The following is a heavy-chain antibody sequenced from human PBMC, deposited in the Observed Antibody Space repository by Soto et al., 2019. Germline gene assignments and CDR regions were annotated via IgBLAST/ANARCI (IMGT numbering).Heavy chain of an antibody. CDR3: ARTNGDYWLDY. Sequence: SETLSHTCPFSGVSISSSSYYWGWIRQPPGKGLEWIGSIYYSGSTYYNPSLKSRVTISVDTSKNQFSLKLSSVTAADTAVYYCARTNGDYWLDYWGQGTLVTVSS. V-gene: IGHV4-39*01. CDR2: IYYSGST. D-gene: IGHD4-17*01. J-gene: IGHJ4*02. CDR1: GVSISSSSYY.